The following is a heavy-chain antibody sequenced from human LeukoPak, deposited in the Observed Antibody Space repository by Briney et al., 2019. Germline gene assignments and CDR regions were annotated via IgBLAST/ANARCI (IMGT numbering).Heavy chain of an antibody. CDR3: ARPKEGFSGYDYLFDY. J-gene: IGHJ4*02. V-gene: IGHV3-30-3*01. Sequence: GGSLRLSCAASGFSFSTYCMHWVRQAPGKGLEWVALFSSDGSTKYYADSVKGRFTISRDNSKNSLNLQMNSLRVEDTAVYYCARPKEGFSGYDYLFDYWGQGTLVTVSS. CDR1: GFSFSTYC. D-gene: IGHD5-12*01. CDR2: FSSDGSTK.